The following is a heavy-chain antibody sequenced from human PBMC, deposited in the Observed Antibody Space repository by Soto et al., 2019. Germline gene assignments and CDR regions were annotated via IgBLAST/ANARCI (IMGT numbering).Heavy chain of an antibody. CDR3: ARASRTGYYHKYYYYGMDV. CDR2: IIPIFGTA. Sequence: ASVKVSCKASGGTFSSYAISWVRQAPGQGLEWMGGIIPIFGTANYAQKFQGRVTITADESTSTAYMELSSLRSEDTAVYYCARASRTGYYHKYYYYGMDVWGQGTTVTVSS. CDR1: GGTFSSYA. J-gene: IGHJ6*02. V-gene: IGHV1-69*13. D-gene: IGHD3-9*01.